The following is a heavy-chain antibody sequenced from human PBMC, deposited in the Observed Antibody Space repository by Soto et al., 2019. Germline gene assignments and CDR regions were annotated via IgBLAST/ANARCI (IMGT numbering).Heavy chain of an antibody. CDR2: VNTANGNT. V-gene: IGHV1-3*04. Sequence: QVQLVQSGAEVKKPGASVKVSCMASAYSFTSYTIHWVRQAPGQRLEWMGWVNTANGNTKYSQKFQGRVTITRDTSASTAYMELSSLRSEDTALYYCARDVYYYASGRYFDYWGQGTLVTVSS. CDR1: AYSFTSYT. J-gene: IGHJ4*02. D-gene: IGHD3-10*01. CDR3: ARDVYYYASGRYFDY.